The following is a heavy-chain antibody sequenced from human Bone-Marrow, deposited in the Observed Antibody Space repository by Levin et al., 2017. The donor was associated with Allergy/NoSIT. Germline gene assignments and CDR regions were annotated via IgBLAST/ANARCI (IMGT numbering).Heavy chain of an antibody. J-gene: IGHJ4*02. CDR3: ARRGPRRAYYGSGSYYLLDY. Sequence: SETLSLTCTVSGGSVSSGSYYWSWIRQPPGKGLEWIGYIYYSGSTNYNPSLKSRVTISVDTSKNQFSLKLSSVTAADTAVYYCARRGPRRAYYGSGSYYLLDYWGQGTLVTVSS. V-gene: IGHV4-61*01. D-gene: IGHD3-10*01. CDR1: GGSVSSGSYY. CDR2: IYYSGST.